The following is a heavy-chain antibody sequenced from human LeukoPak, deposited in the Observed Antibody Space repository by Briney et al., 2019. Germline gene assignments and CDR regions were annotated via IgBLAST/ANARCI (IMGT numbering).Heavy chain of an antibody. V-gene: IGHV4-39*01. Sequence: SETLSLTCTVSGGSISGSSYYWGWIRQPPGKGLEWIGSFYYSGSTYYNPPLKSRVSISVDTSKNQFSLKLSSVTAADTAVYYCARLGPGTGGDYWGQGTLVTVSS. J-gene: IGHJ4*02. CDR1: GGSISGSSYY. CDR3: ARLGPGTGGDY. CDR2: FYYSGST. D-gene: IGHD3-10*01.